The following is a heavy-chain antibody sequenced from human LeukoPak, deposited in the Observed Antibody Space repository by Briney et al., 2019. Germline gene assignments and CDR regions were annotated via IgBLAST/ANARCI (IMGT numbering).Heavy chain of an antibody. CDR3: ARGLMCMVRDV. D-gene: IGHD3-10*01. V-gene: IGHV1-46*01. Sequence: ASVKVSCKASGYTFTSYFIHWVRQAPGQGLEWMGTINPSGGSTTYAQKFQGRVTMTRDTSTSTVYMELSSLRSDDTAVYYCARGLMCMVRDVWGQGTTVTVSS. J-gene: IGHJ6*02. CDR2: INPSGGST. CDR1: GYTFTSYF.